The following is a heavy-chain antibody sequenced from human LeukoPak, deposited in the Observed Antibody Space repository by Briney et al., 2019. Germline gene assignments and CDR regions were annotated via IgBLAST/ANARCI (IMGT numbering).Heavy chain of an antibody. CDR2: INVYNALT. CDR1: GYTFTTYG. Sequence: ASVKVSCKSSGYTFTTYGITWVRQAPGQGLEWMGWINVYNALTKYAQNLQGRVTMTTDTSTSTAYMELRSLRSNDTAVYYCARLGSYNGAFDIWGQGTMVTVSS. D-gene: IGHD1-26*01. J-gene: IGHJ3*02. CDR3: ARLGSYNGAFDI. V-gene: IGHV1-18*01.